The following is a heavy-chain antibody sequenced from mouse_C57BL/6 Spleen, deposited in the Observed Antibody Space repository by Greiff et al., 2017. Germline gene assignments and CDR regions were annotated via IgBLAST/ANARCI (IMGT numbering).Heavy chain of an antibody. CDR2: IHPNSGST. D-gene: IGHD2-4*01. Sequence: QVQLKQSGAELVKPGASVKLSCKASGYTFTSYWMHWVKQRPGQGLEWIGMIHPNSGSTNYNEKFKSKATLTVDKSSSTAYMQLSSLTSEDSAVYYCARSRGVYDYDEDFDVWGTGTTVTVSS. CDR3: ARSRGVYDYDEDFDV. CDR1: GYTFTSYW. J-gene: IGHJ1*03. V-gene: IGHV1-64*01.